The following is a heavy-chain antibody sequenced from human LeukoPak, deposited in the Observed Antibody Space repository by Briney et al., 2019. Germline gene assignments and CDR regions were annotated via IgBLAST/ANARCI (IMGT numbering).Heavy chain of an antibody. Sequence: WASVKVSCKASGYTFTSYDINWVRQATGQGLEWMGWMNPNRGNTGYAQKFQGRVTMTRNTSISTAYMELSSLRSEDTAVYYCAKGIAARPWYYYYYMDVWGKGTTVTVSS. D-gene: IGHD6-6*01. CDR2: MNPNRGNT. CDR3: AKGIAARPWYYYYYMDV. V-gene: IGHV1-8*01. CDR1: GYTFTSYD. J-gene: IGHJ6*03.